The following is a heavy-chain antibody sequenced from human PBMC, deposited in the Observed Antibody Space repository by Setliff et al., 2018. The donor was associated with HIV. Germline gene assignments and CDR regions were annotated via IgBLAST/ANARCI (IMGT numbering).Heavy chain of an antibody. CDR2: ILYGGNT. CDR3: ARPPTGVGGGAAFDI. J-gene: IGHJ3*02. CDR1: GGSVSSRGYY. V-gene: IGHV4-39*02. Sequence: SETLSLTCTVSGGSVSSRGYYWGWIRQPPGKGPEWIANILYGGNTYYNPSLKSRVTISVDTSKNHFSLKLNSVTAADTAVYFCARPPTGVGGGAAFDIWGQGTMVTVSS. D-gene: IGHD2-8*02.